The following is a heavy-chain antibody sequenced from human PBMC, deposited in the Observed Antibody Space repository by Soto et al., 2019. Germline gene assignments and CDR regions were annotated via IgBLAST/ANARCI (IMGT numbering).Heavy chain of an antibody. J-gene: IGHJ1*01. Sequence: ASVKVSCKASGYTFTTYYIHWVRQAPGQGREWMGISNTSGVTTTYAQKFQGRVTMTRDTSTSTVYMELSSLRSEDTAVYFCAREDDYGDFGSEYFQHWGQGTLVT. CDR3: AREDDYGDFGSEYFQH. D-gene: IGHD4-17*01. V-gene: IGHV1-46*01. CDR2: SNTSGVTT. CDR1: GYTFTTYY.